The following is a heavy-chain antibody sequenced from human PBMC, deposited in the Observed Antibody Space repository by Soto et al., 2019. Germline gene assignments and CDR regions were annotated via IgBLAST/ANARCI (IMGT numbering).Heavy chain of an antibody. J-gene: IGHJ4*02. D-gene: IGHD6-13*01. CDR3: ARYGSSSWFDY. CDR2: ISSSSSYI. CDR1: GFTFSSYS. V-gene: IGHV3-21*01. Sequence: EVQLVESGGGLVKPGGSLRLSCAASGFTFSSYSMNWVRQAPGKGLEWVSSISSSSSYIYYADSVKGRFTISRDNAKNSLYLQRNSLRAEDTAVYYCARYGSSSWFDYWGQGTLVTVSS.